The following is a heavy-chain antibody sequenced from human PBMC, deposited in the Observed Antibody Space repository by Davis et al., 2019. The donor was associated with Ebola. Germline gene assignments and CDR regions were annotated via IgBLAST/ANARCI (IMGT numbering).Heavy chain of an antibody. V-gene: IGHV1-69*13. CDR1: GGTFSSYA. CDR3: ASSLGYCSSTSCFDY. CDR2: IIPIFGTA. Sequence: SVKVSCKASGGTFSSYAISWVRQAPGQGLEWMGGIIPIFGTANYAQKFQGRVTITADESTSTAYMELSSLRSEDTAVYYCASSLGYCSSTSCFDYWGQGTLVTVSS. D-gene: IGHD2-2*01. J-gene: IGHJ4*02.